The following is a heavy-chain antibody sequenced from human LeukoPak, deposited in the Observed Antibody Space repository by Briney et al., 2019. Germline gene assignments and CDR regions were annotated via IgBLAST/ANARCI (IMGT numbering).Heavy chain of an antibody. CDR1: GFTFSSYG. Sequence: GGSLRLSCAASGFTFSSYGMHWVRQAPGKGLEWVAVISYDGSNKYYADSVKGRFTISRDNSKNTLYLQMNSLRAEDTAVYYCANADSGYSYGYEFDYWGQGTLVTVSS. J-gene: IGHJ4*02. D-gene: IGHD5-18*01. V-gene: IGHV3-30*18. CDR3: ANADSGYSYGYEFDY. CDR2: ISYDGSNK.